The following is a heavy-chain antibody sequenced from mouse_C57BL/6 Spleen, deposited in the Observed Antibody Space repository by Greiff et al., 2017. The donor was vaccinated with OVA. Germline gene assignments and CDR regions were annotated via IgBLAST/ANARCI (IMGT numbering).Heavy chain of an antibody. CDR3: ARVRGVITTVVFDY. Sequence: EVKVVESGGGLVKPGGSLKLSCAASGFTFSSYAMSWVRQTPEKRLEWVATISDGGSYTYYPDNVKGRFTISRDNAKNNLYLQMSHLKSEDTAMYYCARVRGVITTVVFDYWGQGTTLTVSS. D-gene: IGHD1-1*01. CDR2: ISDGGSYT. J-gene: IGHJ2*01. V-gene: IGHV5-4*03. CDR1: GFTFSSYA.